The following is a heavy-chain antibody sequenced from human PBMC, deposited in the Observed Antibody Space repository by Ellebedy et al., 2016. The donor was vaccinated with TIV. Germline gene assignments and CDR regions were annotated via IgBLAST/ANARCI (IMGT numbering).Heavy chain of an antibody. CDR2: ISYDGHNK. J-gene: IGHJ4*02. D-gene: IGHD1-1*01. CDR3: AAGLGPMERLDY. V-gene: IGHV3-30*01. CDR1: GFTFKSYA. Sequence: GESLKISCAASGFTFKSYAMHWVRPAPGKGLEWVAVISYDGHNKYYADSVKGRFTISRDNSENTLYLQSNSLRAEDTAVYYCAAGLGPMERLDYWGQGTLVTVSS.